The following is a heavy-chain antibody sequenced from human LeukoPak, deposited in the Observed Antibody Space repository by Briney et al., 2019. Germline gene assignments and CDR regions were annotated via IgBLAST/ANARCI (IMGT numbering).Heavy chain of an antibody. CDR2: INPNRGGT. J-gene: IGHJ3*02. Sequence: RASVKVSCKASGGTFSSYAISWVRQAPGQGLEWMGWINPNRGGTNYAQKFQGWVTMTRDTSLSTAYMELSRLRSADTAVYYCARGGIPAPTRGPTRLNDAFDIWGQGTMVTVSS. D-gene: IGHD1-26*01. V-gene: IGHV1-2*04. CDR3: ARGGIPAPTRGPTRLNDAFDI. CDR1: GGTFSSYA.